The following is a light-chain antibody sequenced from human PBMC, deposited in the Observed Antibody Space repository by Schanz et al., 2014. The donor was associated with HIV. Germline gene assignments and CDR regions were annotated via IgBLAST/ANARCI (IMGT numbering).Light chain of an antibody. J-gene: IGLJ3*02. V-gene: IGLV1-44*01. CDR3: ATWDXXLDGWV. CDR2: NTF. CDR1: SSNFRSNA. Sequence: QSVLTQPPSASGTPGQRVTISCSGSSSNFRSNAVNWYQQLPGTAPRLVIYNTFHRPSGVPDRFSGSQSGTSASLAISGLQSEDESDFFCATWDXXLDGWVFGGGTKLTVL.